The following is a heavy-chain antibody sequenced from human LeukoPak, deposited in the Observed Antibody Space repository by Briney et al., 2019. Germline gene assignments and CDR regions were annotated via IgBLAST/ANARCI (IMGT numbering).Heavy chain of an antibody. V-gene: IGHV1-18*01. CDR1: GYTFTSYG. CDR3: ARDFNDFWSGYYGWGDY. Sequence: ASVKVSCKASGYTFTSYGISWVRQAPGQGREWMGWISAYNGNTNYAQKLQGRVTMTTDTSTSTAYMELRSLRSDDTAVYYCARDFNDFWSGYYGWGDYWGQGTLVTVSS. D-gene: IGHD3-3*01. CDR2: ISAYNGNT. J-gene: IGHJ4*02.